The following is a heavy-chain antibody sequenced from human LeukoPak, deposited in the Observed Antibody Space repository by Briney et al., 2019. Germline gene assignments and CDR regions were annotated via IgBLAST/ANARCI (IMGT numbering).Heavy chain of an antibody. Sequence: SETLSLTCAVYGGSFSGYYWSWIRQPPGKGLEWIGKINHSGSTNYNPSLKSRVTISVDTSKNQFSLKLSSVTAADTAVYYCARGSTYYYYGMDVWGQGTTVTVSS. V-gene: IGHV4-34*01. J-gene: IGHJ6*02. CDR1: GGSFSGYY. CDR2: INHSGST. CDR3: ARGSTYYYYGMDV.